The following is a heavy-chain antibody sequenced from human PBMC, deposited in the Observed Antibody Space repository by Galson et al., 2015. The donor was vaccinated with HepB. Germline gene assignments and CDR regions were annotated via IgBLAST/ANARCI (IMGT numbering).Heavy chain of an antibody. J-gene: IGHJ4*02. D-gene: IGHD3-22*01. CDR3: VKGIVVAREAFDY. CDR1: GFTFSTYA. CDR2: ITGGGDNT. V-gene: IGHV3-23*01. Sequence: SLRLSCAASGFTFSTYAMHWVRHAPGKWLVCDSAITGGGDNTHYADSVKGRFTSSRHNSKNALYLQMNILRAEDTALYYCVKGIVVAREAFDYWGQGTLVTVSS.